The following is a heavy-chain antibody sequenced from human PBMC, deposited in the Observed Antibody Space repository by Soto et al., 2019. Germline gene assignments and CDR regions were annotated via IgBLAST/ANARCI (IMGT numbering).Heavy chain of an antibody. CDR2: ISGRGGST. CDR3: AKGQGYQLQYGWFDP. Sequence: EVQLLESGGGLVQPGGSLRLSCAASGFTFSSYAMRWVRQAPGKGLEWVSAISGRGGSTYYADSVKGPFTISRDNSKNTLYLSMDSLRAEDTAVDYCAKGQGYQLQYGWFDPWGQGTLVTVST. D-gene: IGHD2-2*02. CDR1: GFTFSSYA. J-gene: IGHJ5*02. V-gene: IGHV3-23*01.